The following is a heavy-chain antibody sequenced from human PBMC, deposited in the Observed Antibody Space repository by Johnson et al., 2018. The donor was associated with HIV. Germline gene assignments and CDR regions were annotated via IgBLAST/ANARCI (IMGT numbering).Heavy chain of an antibody. Sequence: QVQVVESGGGVVQPGGSLRLSCAASGFIFSSYGMHWVRQAPGKGLEWVAFIRYDGSNKYYADSVKGRFTISRDNAKNSLYLQMNSLRAEDTALYYCASFFSAELWTDAFDIWGQGTMVTVSS. CDR2: IRYDGSNK. J-gene: IGHJ3*02. V-gene: IGHV3-30*02. CDR1: GFIFSSYG. D-gene: IGHD5-18*01. CDR3: ASFFSAELWTDAFDI.